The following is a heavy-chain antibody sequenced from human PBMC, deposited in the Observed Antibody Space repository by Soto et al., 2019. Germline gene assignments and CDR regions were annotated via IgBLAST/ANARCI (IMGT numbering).Heavy chain of an antibody. D-gene: IGHD1-1*01. CDR2: IDPDGTTT. Sequence: GGSLRLSCVTSGFDFSYYWIHWIRQAPGKGLVWVSRIDPDGTTTNYADSVKGRFTVSRDNAKDTAYLQMDSLTADGTALYYCTRGLRPSSAGTGAYWGPGTLVTVSS. J-gene: IGHJ1*01. CDR1: GFDFSYYW. CDR3: TRGLRPSSAGTGAY. V-gene: IGHV3-74*01.